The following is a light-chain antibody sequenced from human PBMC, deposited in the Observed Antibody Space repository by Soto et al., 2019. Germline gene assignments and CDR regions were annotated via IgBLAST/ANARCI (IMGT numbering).Light chain of an antibody. J-gene: IGKJ4*01. Sequence: EIVLTQSPATLSLSPGERATLSCRASQSVSSTYLGWYQQQPGQAPRLLIYGASSRATGIPDRFSGSGSGTDFTLTISRLEPEDFAVYYCQQYVTSPLTFGGGTKVEIK. V-gene: IGKV3-20*01. CDR2: GAS. CDR3: QQYVTSPLT. CDR1: QSVSSTY.